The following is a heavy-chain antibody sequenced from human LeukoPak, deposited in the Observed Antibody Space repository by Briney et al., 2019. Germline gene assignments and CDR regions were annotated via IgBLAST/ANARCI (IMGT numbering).Heavy chain of an antibody. CDR1: GFSVGTNY. CDR2: LYSGSST. J-gene: IGHJ2*01. V-gene: IGHV3-53*01. CDR3: ARVGDHYHWYLDL. Sequence: GGSLRLSWAASGFSVGTNYMNWFRQAPGKGLEWVSILYSGSSTYYTDSVKGRFTISRDNSRNTLYLHMTNLRAEDTAVYYCARVGDHYHWYLDLWGRGSLLTVSS. D-gene: IGHD3-10*01.